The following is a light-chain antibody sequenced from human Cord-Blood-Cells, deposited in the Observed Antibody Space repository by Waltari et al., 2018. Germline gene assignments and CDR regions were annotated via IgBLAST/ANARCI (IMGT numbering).Light chain of an antibody. V-gene: IGLV2-8*01. J-gene: IGLJ2*01. CDR3: SSYAGSNNFGV. CDR2: EVS. CDR1: SSDVGGYNY. Sequence: QSALTQPPSASGSPGQSVTISCTGTSSDVGGYNYVSWYQQHPGKAPKLMIYEVSKRRSGVPDRFSGSKSGSTASLTVSGLQAEDEADYYCSSYAGSNNFGVFGGGTKLTVL.